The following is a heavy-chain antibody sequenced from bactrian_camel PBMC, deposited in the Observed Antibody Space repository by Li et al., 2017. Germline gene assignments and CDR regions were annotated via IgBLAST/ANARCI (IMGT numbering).Heavy chain of an antibody. V-gene: IGHV3S63*01. CDR1: GRTYGRNC. Sequence: HVQLVESGGGSVQAGGSARLTCVASGRTYGRNCMAWFRQAPGKEREGVANIWIADHTTYYADSVRGRFTISHDSATNTMYLQMNSLKPEDTAVYYCVSGTNDWGQGTQVTVS. J-gene: IGHJ4*01. D-gene: IGHD4*01. CDR3: VSGTND. CDR2: IWIADHTT.